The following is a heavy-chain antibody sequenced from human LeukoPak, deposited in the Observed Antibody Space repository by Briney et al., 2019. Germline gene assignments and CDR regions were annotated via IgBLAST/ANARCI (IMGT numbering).Heavy chain of an antibody. CDR1: GLTFSSYW. CDR2: INTDGSSA. CDR3: AREEYDDLGY. J-gene: IGHJ4*02. Sequence: PGGSLRLSCSASGLTFSSYWMHWVRQAPGKGLVWVSRINTDGSSASYADAVKGRFTISRDNAKNTLYLQMNSLRAEDTAVYYCAREEYDDLGYWGQGTLVTVSS. D-gene: IGHD3-3*01. V-gene: IGHV3-74*01.